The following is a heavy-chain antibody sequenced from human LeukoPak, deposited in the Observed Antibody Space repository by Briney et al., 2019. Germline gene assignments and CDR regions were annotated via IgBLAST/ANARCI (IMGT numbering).Heavy chain of an antibody. CDR3: VRRAYCSNTSCHGGGFDI. D-gene: IGHD2-2*01. V-gene: IGHV5-51*01. CDR2: IYPGDSDT. Sequence: GESLKISCKGSGYSFTSYWIGWVRQMPGKGLEWMGIIYPGDSDTRYRPSFQGQVTISVDKSISTAYLQWSSLKASDTAMYYCVRRAYCSNTSCHGGGFDIWGQGTMVTVSS. CDR1: GYSFTSYW. J-gene: IGHJ3*02.